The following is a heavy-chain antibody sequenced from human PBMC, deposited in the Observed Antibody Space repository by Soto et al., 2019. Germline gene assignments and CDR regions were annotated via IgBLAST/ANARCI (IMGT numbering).Heavy chain of an antibody. V-gene: IGHV3-23*01. Sequence: GGSLRLSCAASGFTFSSYAMSWVRQAPGKGLEWVSAISGSDGSTYYADSVKGRFTISRDNSKNTLYLQMNSLRAEDTAVYYCAKDSRVTMVRGVIIPPGYWGQGTLVTVSS. CDR2: ISGSDGST. J-gene: IGHJ4*02. CDR1: GFTFSSYA. D-gene: IGHD3-10*01. CDR3: AKDSRVTMVRGVIIPPGY.